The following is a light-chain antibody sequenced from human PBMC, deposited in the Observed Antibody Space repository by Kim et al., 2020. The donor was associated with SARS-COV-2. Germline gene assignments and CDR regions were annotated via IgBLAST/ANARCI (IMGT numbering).Light chain of an antibody. J-gene: IGKJ2*01. CDR2: GAS. CDR1: QSIRSSY. V-gene: IGKV3-20*01. CDR3: QRYGSLYT. Sequence: EIVLTQSPGTLSLSPGERATLSCRASQSIRSSYLAWYQQKAGQAPRLLLYGASSRATGVPDRFSGGGSGTDFTLTISRLEPEDFAMYYCQRYGSLYTFGQGTKLDI.